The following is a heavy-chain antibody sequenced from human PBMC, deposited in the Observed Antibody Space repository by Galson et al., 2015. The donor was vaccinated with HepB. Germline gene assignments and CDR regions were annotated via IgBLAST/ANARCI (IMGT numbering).Heavy chain of an antibody. CDR1: GGTFSSYA. D-gene: IGHD3-22*01. Sequence: SVKVSCKASGGTFSSYAISWVRQAPGQGLEWMGGIIPIFGTANYAQKFQGRVTITADESTSTAYMELSSLRSEDTAVYYGATTYYYDSSGLYFDYWGQGTLVTVSS. V-gene: IGHV1-69*13. J-gene: IGHJ4*02. CDR2: IIPIFGTA. CDR3: ATTYYYDSSGLYFDY.